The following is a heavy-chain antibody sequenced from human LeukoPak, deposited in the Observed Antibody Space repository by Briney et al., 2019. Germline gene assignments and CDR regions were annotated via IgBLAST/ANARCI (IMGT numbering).Heavy chain of an antibody. CDR2: INHSGST. Sequence: PSETLSLTCAVYGGSFSGYYWSWIRQPPGKGLEWIGEINHSGSTNYNPSLKSRVTISVDTSKNQFSLKLSSVTAADTAVYYCARLQELGTDAFDIWGQGTMVTVSS. V-gene: IGHV4-34*01. CDR1: GGSFSGYY. CDR3: ARLQELGTDAFDI. J-gene: IGHJ3*02. D-gene: IGHD7-27*01.